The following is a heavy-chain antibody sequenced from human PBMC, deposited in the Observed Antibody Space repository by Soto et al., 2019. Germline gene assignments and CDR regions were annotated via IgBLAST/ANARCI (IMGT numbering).Heavy chain of an antibody. D-gene: IGHD6-13*01. CDR3: ARDRREQQLVPYY. CDR2: IWYDGSNK. V-gene: IGHV3-33*01. J-gene: IGHJ4*02. Sequence: QVQLVESGGGVVQPGRSLRLSCAASGFSFSTYGMHWVRQAPGKGLEWVAVIWYDGSNKYYADSVKGRFTISRDNSKNTLYLQMNSLRAEDTAVYYCARDRREQQLVPYYWGKGTLVTVSS. CDR1: GFSFSTYG.